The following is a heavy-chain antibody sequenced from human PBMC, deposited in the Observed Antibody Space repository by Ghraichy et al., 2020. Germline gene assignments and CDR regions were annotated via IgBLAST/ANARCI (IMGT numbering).Heavy chain of an antibody. CDR2: ISSSGSTI. CDR1: GFTFSNYC. CDR3: ARDPTPIYYFDY. V-gene: IGHV3-48*02. Sequence: GESLNISCAASGFTFSNYCMNWVRQAPGKGLEWVSYISSSGSTIYYADSVKGRFTISRDNAKNSLYLQMNSLRDEDTAIYYCARDPTPIYYFDYWGQGTLVTVSS. J-gene: IGHJ4*02.